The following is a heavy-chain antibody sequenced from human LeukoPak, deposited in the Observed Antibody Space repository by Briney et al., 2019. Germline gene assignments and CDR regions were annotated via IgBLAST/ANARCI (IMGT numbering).Heavy chain of an antibody. J-gene: IGHJ6*02. V-gene: IGHV4-38-2*02. CDR3: ATKTTPLYGSGSYSPYYYYGMDV. CDR2: IYHSGST. D-gene: IGHD3-10*01. Sequence: PSETLSLTCTVSGYSISSGYYWGWIRQPPGKGLEWIGSIYHSGSTYYNPSLKSRVTISVDTSKNQFSLKLSSVTAADTAVYYCATKTTPLYGSGSYSPYYYYGMDVWGQGTTVTVSS. CDR1: GYSISSGYY.